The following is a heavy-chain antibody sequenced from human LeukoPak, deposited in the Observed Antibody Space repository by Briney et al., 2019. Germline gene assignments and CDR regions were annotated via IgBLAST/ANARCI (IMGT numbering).Heavy chain of an antibody. V-gene: IGHV6-1*01. Sequence: PSQTLSLTCAISGDSVSSNSATWSWIRQSPSRGLEWLGRTYFRSKWYNAVSVKSRITINPDTSKNQVSLQLNSVTPEDTAVYYCARDRNFGGSYNTIDYWGQGTLVTVSS. CDR2: TYFRSKWY. J-gene: IGHJ4*02. D-gene: IGHD1-26*01. CDR1: GDSVSSNSAT. CDR3: ARDRNFGGSYNTIDY.